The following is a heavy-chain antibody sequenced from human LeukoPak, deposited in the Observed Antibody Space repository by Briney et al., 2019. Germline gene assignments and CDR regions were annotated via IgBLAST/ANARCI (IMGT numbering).Heavy chain of an antibody. CDR2: ISSSGSTI. Sequence: PGGSLRLSCAASGFRFSDYYMSWIRQAPGKGLEWVSYISSSGSTIYYADSVKGRFTISRDNAKNSLYLQMNSLRAEDAAVYYCARDGTVTTKLYYYYMDVWGKGTTVTVSS. V-gene: IGHV3-11*01. J-gene: IGHJ6*03. D-gene: IGHD4-17*01. CDR3: ARDGTVTTKLYYYYMDV. CDR1: GFRFSDYY.